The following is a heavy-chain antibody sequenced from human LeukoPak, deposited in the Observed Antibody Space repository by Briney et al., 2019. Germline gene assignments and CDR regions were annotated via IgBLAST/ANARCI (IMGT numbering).Heavy chain of an antibody. CDR1: GFSLSSSGMC. CDR2: IDWDDDK. V-gene: IGHV2-70*01. J-gene: IGHJ3*02. CDR3: ARTIVATIPDAFDI. Sequence: SGPTLVNPTQTLTLTCTFSGFSLSSSGMCVSWIRQPPGKALEWLALIDWDDDKYYTTSLRTRLTISKDTSKNQVVLTMTKMDPVDTATYYCARTIVATIPDAFDIWGQGTMVTVSS. D-gene: IGHD5-12*01.